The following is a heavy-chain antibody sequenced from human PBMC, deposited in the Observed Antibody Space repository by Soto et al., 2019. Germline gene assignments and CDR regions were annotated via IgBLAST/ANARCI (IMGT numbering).Heavy chain of an antibody. CDR1: GGSINSADYY. V-gene: IGHV4-30-4*01. D-gene: IGHD2-21*01. CDR3: ARGRGEFDA. J-gene: IGHJ5*02. CDR2: IYYSGST. Sequence: SETLSLTCSVSGGSINSADYYWSWIRQPPGKGLEWIGYIYYSGSTQYNAPLESRTTISFDTSKNQLSLNLRSVSAADTAVYYCARGRGEFDAWGQGTPVTVSS.